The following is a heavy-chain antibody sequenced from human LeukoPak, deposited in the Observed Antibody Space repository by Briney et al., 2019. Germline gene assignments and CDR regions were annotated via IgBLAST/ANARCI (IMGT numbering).Heavy chain of an antibody. V-gene: IGHV3-74*01. CDR3: TRDAIYCGGDCYLFDP. Sequence: GGSLRLSCAASGFTFSDYWMHWVRHAPGKGLVWVSRIYTDGSGTTYADSVKGRFTISRDNAKNTLYLQMNSLRAEDTAVYCCTRDAIYCGGDCYLFDPWGQGTLVTVSS. D-gene: IGHD2-21*01. CDR1: GFTFSDYW. CDR2: IYTDGSGT. J-gene: IGHJ5*02.